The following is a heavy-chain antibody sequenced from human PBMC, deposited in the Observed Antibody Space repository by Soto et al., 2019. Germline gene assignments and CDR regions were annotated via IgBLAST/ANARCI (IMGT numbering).Heavy chain of an antibody. V-gene: IGHV3-23*01. CDR1: GFTFSDYG. D-gene: IGHD3-3*01. CDR3: VKGPYSFWNGYPSLDY. Sequence: PGGSLRLSCAGSGFTFSDYGMSWVRQAPGKGPEWVSVIGASGRSTFYPDSVKGRFTISRDNSKNTLYLQMNSLRVDDTATYYCVKGPYSFWNGYPSLDYWGQGTLVTVSS. J-gene: IGHJ4*02. CDR2: IGASGRST.